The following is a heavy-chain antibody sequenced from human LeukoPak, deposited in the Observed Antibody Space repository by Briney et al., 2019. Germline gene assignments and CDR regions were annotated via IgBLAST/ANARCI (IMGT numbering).Heavy chain of an antibody. CDR2: IYYTGRT. Sequence: TSETLSLTCTVSGGSISSYYWSWIRQPPGRGPEWVASIYYTGRTNYNPSLKSRVTISVDTSKNQFSLKVNSLTAADTAVYYCARSHYDNTGHAFDIWGQGTMVTVSS. CDR3: ARSHYDNTGHAFDI. D-gene: IGHD3-16*01. V-gene: IGHV4-59*01. J-gene: IGHJ3*02. CDR1: GGSISSYY.